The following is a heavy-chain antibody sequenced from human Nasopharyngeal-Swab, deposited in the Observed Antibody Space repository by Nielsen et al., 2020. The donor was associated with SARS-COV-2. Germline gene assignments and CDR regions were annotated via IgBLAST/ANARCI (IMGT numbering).Heavy chain of an antibody. V-gene: IGHV3-15*01. J-gene: IGHJ6*02. CDR3: TTDANSGYDYYYYYGMDV. D-gene: IGHD5-12*01. CDR1: GFTLSNAW. Sequence: GGSLRLSCAASGFTLSNAWMSWVRQAPGKGLEWVGRIKSKTDGGTTDYAAPVKGRFTISRDDSKTTLYLQMNSLKTEDTAVYYCTTDANSGYDYYYYYGMDVWGQGTTVTVSS. CDR2: IKSKTDGGTT.